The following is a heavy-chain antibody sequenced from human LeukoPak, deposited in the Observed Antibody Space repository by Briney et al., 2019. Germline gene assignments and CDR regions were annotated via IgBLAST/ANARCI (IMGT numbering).Heavy chain of an antibody. CDR2: INPDTGAT. CDR1: GYTFTGYY. CDR3: ARDGLRYFDWLSNHDAFDI. V-gene: IGHV1-2*02. Sequence: GASVKVSCKASGYTFTGYYMHWVRQAPGQGIEWMGWINPDTGATNYAQKFQGRVTMTRDTSTSTAYMELSRLRSDDTAVYYCARDGLRYFDWLSNHDAFDIWGQGTMVTVSS. D-gene: IGHD3-9*01. J-gene: IGHJ3*02.